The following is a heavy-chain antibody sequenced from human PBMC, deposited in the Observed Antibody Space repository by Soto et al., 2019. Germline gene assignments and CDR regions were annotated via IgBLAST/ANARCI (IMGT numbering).Heavy chain of an antibody. CDR1: GGSISSYY. D-gene: IGHD3-22*01. V-gene: IGHV4-4*07. Sequence: PSETLSLTCTVSGGSISSYYWSWIRQPAGKGLEWIGRIYTSGSTNYNPSLKSRVTMSVDTSKNQFSLKLSSVTAADTAVYYCARDDRYYYDSSGYRPRAAFDIWGQGTMVTVSS. CDR2: IYTSGST. CDR3: ARDDRYYYDSSGYRPRAAFDI. J-gene: IGHJ3*02.